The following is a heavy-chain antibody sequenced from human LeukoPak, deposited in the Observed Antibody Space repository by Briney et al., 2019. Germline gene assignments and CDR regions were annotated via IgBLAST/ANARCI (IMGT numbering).Heavy chain of an antibody. D-gene: IGHD3-10*01. CDR1: GYTFSSYS. J-gene: IGHJ4*02. CDR2: INPSGGTT. V-gene: IGHV1-46*01. CDR3: ARDRGHPGPFDY. Sequence: GPSVKVSCKASGYTFSSYSMHWVRQAPGQGLEWMGIINPSGGTTSYAQKFQGRVTMTRDTSTSTVYMDLSSLRSEDTAVYYCARDRGHPGPFDYWGQGTLVTVSS.